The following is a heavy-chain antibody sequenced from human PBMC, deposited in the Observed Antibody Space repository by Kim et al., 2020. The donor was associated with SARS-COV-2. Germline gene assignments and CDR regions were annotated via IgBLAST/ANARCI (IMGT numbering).Heavy chain of an antibody. D-gene: IGHD6-6*01. CDR1: GGSFSGYY. J-gene: IGHJ6*02. CDR2: INHSGST. V-gene: IGHV4-34*01. Sequence: SETLSLTCAVYGGSFSGYYWSWIRQPPGKGLEWIGEINHSGSTNYNPSLKSRVTISVDTSKNQFSLKLSSMTAADTAVYYCAKRPPYYYYYGMDVWGQGTTVTVSS. CDR3: AKRPPYYYYYGMDV.